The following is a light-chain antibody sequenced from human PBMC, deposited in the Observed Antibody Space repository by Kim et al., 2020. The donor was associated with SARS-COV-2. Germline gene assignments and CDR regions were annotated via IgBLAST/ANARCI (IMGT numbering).Light chain of an antibody. J-gene: IGKJ5*01. V-gene: IGKV3-11*01. Sequence: PGERATLSGRASQSVSSYLAWYQQKPGQAPRLLIDDASNRATGIPARFSGSGSGTDFTLTISSLEPEDFAVYYCQQRSNWPPITFGQGTRLEIK. CDR1: QSVSSY. CDR2: DAS. CDR3: QQRSNWPPIT.